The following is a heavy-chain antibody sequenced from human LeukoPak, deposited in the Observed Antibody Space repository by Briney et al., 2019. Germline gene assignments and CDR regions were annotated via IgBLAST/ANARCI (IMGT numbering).Heavy chain of an antibody. Sequence: SVKVSCKASGYTFTGYYMRWVRQAPGQGLEWMGWINPNSGGTNYAQKFQGRVTMTRDTSISTAYMELSRLRSDDTAVYYCARVIFVLRLDRGYSYGSLGYWGQGTLVTVS. CDR1: GYTFTGYY. J-gene: IGHJ4*02. CDR2: INPNSGGT. V-gene: IGHV1-2*02. D-gene: IGHD5-18*01. CDR3: ARVIFVLRLDRGYSYGSLGY.